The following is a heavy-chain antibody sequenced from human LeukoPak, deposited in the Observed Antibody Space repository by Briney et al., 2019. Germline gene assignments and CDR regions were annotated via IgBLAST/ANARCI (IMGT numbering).Heavy chain of an antibody. J-gene: IGHJ4*02. CDR3: ARVGGSNAFDY. D-gene: IGHD2-15*01. V-gene: IGHV4-59*01. CDR1: GDTIGSYY. CDR2: VFYSGST. Sequence: SETLSLTCTVSGDTIGSYYWSWIRQSPGKGLEWIGYVFYSGSTSYNPSLESRLSISVDTSKNQFSLSLTSVTAADTAVYYCARVGGSNAFDYWGQGTLVTVSS.